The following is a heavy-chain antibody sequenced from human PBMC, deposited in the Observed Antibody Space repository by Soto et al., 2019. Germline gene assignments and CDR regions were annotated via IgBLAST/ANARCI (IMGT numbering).Heavy chain of an antibody. CDR1: GGTFSSYA. D-gene: IGHD3-9*01. V-gene: IGHV1-69*04. CDR2: IIPILGIA. J-gene: IGHJ6*02. CDR3: ARDVLKVPLTVSAYYYSGMDV. Sequence: QVQLVQSGAEVKKPGSSVKVSCKASGGTFSSYAISCVRQAPGQGLMWMGRIIPILGIANYAQKFQGRVTITADKSTSTAYMELSSLRSEDTAVYYCARDVLKVPLTVSAYYYSGMDVWGQGTTVTVSS.